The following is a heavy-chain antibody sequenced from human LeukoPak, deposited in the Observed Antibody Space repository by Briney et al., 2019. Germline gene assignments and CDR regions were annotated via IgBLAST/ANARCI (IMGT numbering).Heavy chain of an antibody. J-gene: IGHJ6*02. D-gene: IGHD4-23*01. CDR2: IWYDGSNK. V-gene: IGHV3-33*01. CDR1: GFTFSSYG. Sequence: GGSLRLSCAASGFTFSSYGMHWVRQAPGKGLEWVAVIWYDGSNKYYADSVKGRFTISRDNSKNTLYLQMNSLRAEDTAVYYCAREYGGTYYYYGMDVWGQGTTVTASS. CDR3: AREYGGTYYYYGMDV.